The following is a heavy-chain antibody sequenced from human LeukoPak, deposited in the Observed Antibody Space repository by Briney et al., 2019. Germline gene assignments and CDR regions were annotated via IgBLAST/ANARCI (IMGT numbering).Heavy chain of an antibody. D-gene: IGHD3-10*01. CDR3: AREGMVRENNYYYYYMDV. J-gene: IGHJ6*03. CDR2: IYTGGST. CDR1: GVSISSSSYY. V-gene: IGHV4-61*02. Sequence: SETLSLTCTVSGVSISSSSYYWSWIRQPAGKGLEWIGRIYTGGSTNYNPSLKSRVTISVDTSKNQFSLKLSSVTAADTAVYYCAREGMVRENNYYYYYMDVWGKGTTVTISS.